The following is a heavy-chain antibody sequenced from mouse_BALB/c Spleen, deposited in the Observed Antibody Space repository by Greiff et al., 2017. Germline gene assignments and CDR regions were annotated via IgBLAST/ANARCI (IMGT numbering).Heavy chain of an antibody. CDR3: ARGEYGNYMDAMDY. J-gene: IGHJ4*01. Sequence: QVQLKESGPGLVAPSQSLSITCTVSGFSLTSYGVHWVRQPPGKGLEWLGVIWAGGSTNYNSALMSRLSISKDNSKSQVFLKMNSLQTDDTAMYYCARGEYGNYMDAMDYWGQGTSVTVSS. CDR2: IWAGGST. D-gene: IGHD2-10*02. CDR1: GFSLTSYG. V-gene: IGHV2-9*02.